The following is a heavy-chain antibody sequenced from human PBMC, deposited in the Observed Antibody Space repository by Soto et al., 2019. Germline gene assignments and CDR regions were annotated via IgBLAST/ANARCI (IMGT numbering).Heavy chain of an antibody. CDR1: GFTFSNYE. J-gene: IGHJ5*02. CDR3: ARGWFDL. CDR2: ISSNGDAI. V-gene: IGHV3-48*03. Sequence: PGGSLRFSCAASGFTFSNYEMNWVRQAPGKGLEWLSYISSNGDAIYYANSVRGRLTISRDNAKSSLFLQMNSLRVEDTAVYYCARGWFDLWGQGTLVTVSS.